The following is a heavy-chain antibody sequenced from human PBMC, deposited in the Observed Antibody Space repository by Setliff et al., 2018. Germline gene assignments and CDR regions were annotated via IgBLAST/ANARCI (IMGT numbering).Heavy chain of an antibody. Sequence: GASVKVSCKASGYTFTGYYMHWVRQAPGQGLEWMGWINPNSGGTNYAQKFQGRVTMTRDTSISTAYMELSSLRSEDTAVYYCAREFTRYYNFWSAHRYYMDVWGKGTTVTVSS. CDR1: GYTFTGYY. CDR2: INPNSGGT. V-gene: IGHV1-2*02. D-gene: IGHD3-3*01. CDR3: AREFTRYYNFWSAHRYYMDV. J-gene: IGHJ6*03.